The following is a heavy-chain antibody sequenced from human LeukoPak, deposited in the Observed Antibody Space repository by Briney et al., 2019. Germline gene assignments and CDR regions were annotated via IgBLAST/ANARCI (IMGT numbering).Heavy chain of an antibody. J-gene: IGHJ4*02. Sequence: PSETLSRTCAVHGGSFIGYHWNWIRQSPEKGLEWIGEINDRGHTNYNPSLESRVTISVDASKKQFSLKLNSVTAADTAVYYCARDPTTVVTLPYYFDFWGQGTLVTVSS. CDR3: ARDPTTVVTLPYYFDF. D-gene: IGHD4-23*01. V-gene: IGHV4-34*01. CDR1: GGSFIGYH. CDR2: INDRGHT.